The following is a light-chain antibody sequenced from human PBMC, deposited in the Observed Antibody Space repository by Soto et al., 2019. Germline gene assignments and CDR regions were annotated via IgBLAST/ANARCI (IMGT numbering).Light chain of an antibody. CDR2: EVS. J-gene: IGLJ1*01. CDR3: SSYAGSNNYV. Sequence: QSVLPQPPSASGSPGQAVTISCTGTSSDVGAHNFVSWHQQHPGKAPQLMVYEVSKRPSGVPDRFSGSKSGNTASLTVSGLQAEDEADYYCSSYAGSNNYVFGTGTKVTVL. CDR1: SSDVGAHNF. V-gene: IGLV2-8*01.